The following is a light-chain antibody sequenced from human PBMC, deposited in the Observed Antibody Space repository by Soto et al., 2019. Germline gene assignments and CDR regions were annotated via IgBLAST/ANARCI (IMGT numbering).Light chain of an antibody. CDR1: QGISSW. J-gene: IGKJ5*01. CDR2: LAA. CDR3: QQANSFPLP. V-gene: IGKV1-12*01. Sequence: DIQMTQSPSSVSASVGDRVTITCRASQGISSWLAWYQQKPGKAPELLIYLAARFQSGVPSRFSGSGSGTDFSLPLSSLQPEDVATYYCQQANSFPLPLGQGTRLEMK.